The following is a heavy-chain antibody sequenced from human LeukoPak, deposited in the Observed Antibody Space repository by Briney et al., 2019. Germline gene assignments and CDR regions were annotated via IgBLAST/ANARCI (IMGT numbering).Heavy chain of an antibody. J-gene: IGHJ3*02. Sequence: GGSLRLSCAASGFTFDDYGMSWVRQAPGKGLEWVSGINWNCGSTGYADYVKGRFTISRDNAKNSLYLQMNSLRAEDTALYYCAREGCSSTSCSNDAFDIWGQGTMVTVSS. CDR3: AREGCSSTSCSNDAFDI. CDR1: GFTFDDYG. D-gene: IGHD2-2*01. V-gene: IGHV3-20*04. CDR2: INWNCGST.